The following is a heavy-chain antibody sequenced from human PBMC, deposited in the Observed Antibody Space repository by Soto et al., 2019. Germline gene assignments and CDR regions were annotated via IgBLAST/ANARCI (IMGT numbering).Heavy chain of an antibody. Sequence: QVQLVESGGGVVQPGRSLRLSCAASGFTFRIYAMHWVRQSPGKGLECVAVISYDGSNKFYRDSVKGRFTISRDKYKNTLYQQINSLGDEDTAVYYCARGDREDIAVVIGARPGEYGVDVWGQGTTVTVSS. V-gene: IGHV3-30-3*01. CDR2: ISYDGSNK. D-gene: IGHD2-15*01. CDR1: GFTFRIYA. J-gene: IGHJ6*02. CDR3: ARGDREDIAVVIGARPGEYGVDV.